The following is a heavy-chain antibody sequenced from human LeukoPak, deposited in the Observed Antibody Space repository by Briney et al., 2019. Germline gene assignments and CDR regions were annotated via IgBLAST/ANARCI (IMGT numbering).Heavy chain of an antibody. J-gene: IGHJ1*01. V-gene: IGHV3-23*01. D-gene: IGHD3-3*01. CDR3: AKDRRITIFGVVTHDFQH. CDR2: ISGSGGST. CDR1: GFTFSSYA. Sequence: PGGSLRLSCAASGFTFSSYAMSWVRQAPGKGLEWVSAISGSGGSTYYADSVKGRFTISRDNSKNTLYLQMNSLRAEDTAVYYCAKDRRITIFGVVTHDFQHWGQGTLVTVSS.